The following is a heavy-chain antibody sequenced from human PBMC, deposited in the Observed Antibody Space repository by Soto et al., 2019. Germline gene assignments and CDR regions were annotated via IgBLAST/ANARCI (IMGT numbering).Heavy chain of an antibody. CDR3: AREGSGSYQSTFDY. V-gene: IGHV3-30-3*01. CDR1: GFTFSSYA. CDR2: ISYDGSNK. Sequence: QVQLVESGGGVVQPGRSLRLSCAASGFTFSSYAMHWVRQAPGKGLEWVAVISYDGSNKYYADSVKGRFTISRDNSKNPLYLQMNSLRAEDTAVYYCAREGSGSYQSTFDYWGQGTLVTVSS. J-gene: IGHJ4*02. D-gene: IGHD1-26*01.